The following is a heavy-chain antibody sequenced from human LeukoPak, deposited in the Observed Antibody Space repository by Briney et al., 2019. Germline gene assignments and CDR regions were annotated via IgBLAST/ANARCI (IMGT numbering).Heavy chain of an antibody. V-gene: IGHV3-64D*09. D-gene: IGHD6-19*01. CDR1: GFTVSSNY. J-gene: IGHJ3*02. Sequence: GGSLRPSCAASGFTVSSNYMSWVRQAPGKGLEYVSVISSNGGSTYYADSVKGRFTISRDNSKNTLYLQMSSLRAEDTAVYYCVKTLISVAGTGAFDIWGQGTMVTVSS. CDR3: VKTLISVAGTGAFDI. CDR2: ISSNGGST.